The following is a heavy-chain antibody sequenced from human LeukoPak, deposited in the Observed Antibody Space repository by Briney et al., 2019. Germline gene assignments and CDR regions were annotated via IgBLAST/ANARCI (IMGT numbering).Heavy chain of an antibody. D-gene: IGHD3-22*01. CDR1: GGTFSSYA. J-gene: IGHJ6*02. Sequence: ASVKVSCKASGGTFSSYAISWVRQAPGQGLEWMGGIIPIFGTANYAQKFQGRVTITADESTSTAYMELSSLRSEDTAVYYCARDARYYYDSSGYFGGMDVWGQGTTVTVSS. V-gene: IGHV1-69*13. CDR2: IIPIFGTA. CDR3: ARDARYYYDSSGYFGGMDV.